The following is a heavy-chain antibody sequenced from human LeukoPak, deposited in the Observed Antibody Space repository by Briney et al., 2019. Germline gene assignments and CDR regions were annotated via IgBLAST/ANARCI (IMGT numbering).Heavy chain of an antibody. V-gene: IGHV3-48*04. CDR1: GFTFSSYS. J-gene: IGHJ4*02. CDR2: ISSSSSTI. Sequence: GGSLRLSCAASGFTFSSYSMNWVRQAPGKGLEWVSYISSSSSTIYYADSVKGRFTISRDNAKNSLYLQMNSLRAEDTAVYYCARGGGYSGYDYIDYWGQGTLVTVSS. D-gene: IGHD5-12*01. CDR3: ARGGGYSGYDYIDY.